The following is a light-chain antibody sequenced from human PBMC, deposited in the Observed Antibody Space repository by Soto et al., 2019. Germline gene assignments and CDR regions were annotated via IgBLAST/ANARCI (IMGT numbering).Light chain of an antibody. V-gene: IGLV3-21*02. Sequence: SYELTQPPSVSVAPGQTASITCGGDNIETKGVHWYQRKPGQAPILVVYGDTDRPSGIPDRFSGSNSGYTATLTISRVEAGDEADYYCQVWDTYTLSGVFGGGTKLTVL. CDR2: GDT. CDR3: QVWDTYTLSGV. CDR1: NIETKG. J-gene: IGLJ3*02.